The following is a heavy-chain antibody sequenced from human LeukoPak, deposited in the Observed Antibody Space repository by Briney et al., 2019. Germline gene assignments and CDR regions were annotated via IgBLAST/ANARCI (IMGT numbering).Heavy chain of an antibody. CDR1: GFTFSSYA. CDR3: ARVKDGYIFDY. J-gene: IGHJ4*02. CDR2: INSDGSST. D-gene: IGHD5-24*01. Sequence: GGSLRLSCAASGFTFSSYAMSWVRQAPGKGLVRVSRINSDGSSTSYADSVKGRFTISRDNAKNTLYLQMNSLRAEDTAVYYCARVKDGYIFDYWGQGTLVTVSS. V-gene: IGHV3-74*01.